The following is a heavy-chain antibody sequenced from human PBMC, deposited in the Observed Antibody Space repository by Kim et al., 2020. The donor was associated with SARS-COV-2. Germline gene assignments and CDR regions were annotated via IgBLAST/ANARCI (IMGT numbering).Heavy chain of an antibody. CDR3: AKQGALDP. CDR2: IYYTGST. CDR1: GGSIRIKNFF. Sequence: SETLSLTCTVSGGSIRIKNFFWAWIRQPPGKGLEWIASIYYTGSTYYNPSLKSRVTISADMSKNQFSLNLNSVTATDTAVYYCAKQGALDPWGQGILVTVSS. V-gene: IGHV4-39*01. J-gene: IGHJ5*02.